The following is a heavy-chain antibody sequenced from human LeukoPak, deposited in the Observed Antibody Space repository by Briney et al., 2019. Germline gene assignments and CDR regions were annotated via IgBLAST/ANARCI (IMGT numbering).Heavy chain of an antibody. J-gene: IGHJ4*02. D-gene: IGHD2-8*01. Sequence: GGSLRLAWAASGFTVSSNYMSWVRQAPGKGLEWVSVIYSGGSTYYADPVKGRFTISRDNSKNTLYLQMNSLRAEDTAVYYCASILRRGRSFDYWGQGTLVTVSS. CDR3: ASILRRGRSFDY. CDR1: GFTVSSNY. V-gene: IGHV3-66*02. CDR2: IYSGGST.